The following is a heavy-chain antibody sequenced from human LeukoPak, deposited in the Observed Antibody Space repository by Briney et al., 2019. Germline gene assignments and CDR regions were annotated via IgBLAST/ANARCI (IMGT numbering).Heavy chain of an antibody. J-gene: IGHJ4*02. Sequence: PGESLRLSCTASGFTFSNFWMGWVRQAPGKGLEWVANIKQDETEKFYLGSVKGRFTISRDNAKNSLYLQMNSLRAEDTAAYYCARPTTASTIYEYYFDYWGQGTLVTVSS. CDR3: ARPTTASTIYEYYFDY. CDR2: IKQDETEK. V-gene: IGHV3-7*01. D-gene: IGHD4-11*01. CDR1: GFTFSNFW.